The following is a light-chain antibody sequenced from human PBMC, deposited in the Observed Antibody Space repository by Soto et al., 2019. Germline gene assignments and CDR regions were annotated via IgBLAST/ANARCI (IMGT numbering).Light chain of an antibody. CDR1: SSDVGAYNY. CDR3: TSWTTSTTMK. V-gene: IGLV2-14*01. J-gene: IGLJ2*01. CDR2: DVN. Sequence: QSALTQPASVSGSPGQSITISCTGTSSDVGAYNYVSWYQQHPGKAPKLMIYDVNIRPSGVSNRFSGSKSGNTASLTISGLQADDEADYYCTSWTTSTTMKFGGGTKVTGL.